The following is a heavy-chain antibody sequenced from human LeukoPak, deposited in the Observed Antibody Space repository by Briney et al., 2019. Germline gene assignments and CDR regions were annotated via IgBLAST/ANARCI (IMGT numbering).Heavy chain of an antibody. Sequence: SETLSLTCTVSGGSISSYYWSWIRQPPGKGLEWIGYIYYSGSTNYNPSLKSRVTISVDTSKNQFSLKLSSVTAADTAVYYCAIFWYLTASFDYWGQGTLVTVSS. J-gene: IGHJ4*02. V-gene: IGHV4-59*08. D-gene: IGHD3-9*01. CDR3: AIFWYLTASFDY. CDR1: GGSISSYY. CDR2: IYYSGST.